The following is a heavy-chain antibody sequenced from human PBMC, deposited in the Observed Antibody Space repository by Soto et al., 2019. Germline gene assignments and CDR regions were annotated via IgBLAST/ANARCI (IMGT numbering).Heavy chain of an antibody. CDR3: TKGVVVITSYFQH. Sequence: QVQLVESGGGVVQPGRSLRLYCAASGFTFSSYGMHWVRQAPGKGLEWVAVISYDESNKYYADSVKGRFTISRDNSKNTLYLQMNSLRAEDTAVYYCTKGVVVITSYFQHWGQGTLVTVSS. V-gene: IGHV3-30*18. D-gene: IGHD3-22*01. J-gene: IGHJ1*01. CDR1: GFTFSSYG. CDR2: ISYDESNK.